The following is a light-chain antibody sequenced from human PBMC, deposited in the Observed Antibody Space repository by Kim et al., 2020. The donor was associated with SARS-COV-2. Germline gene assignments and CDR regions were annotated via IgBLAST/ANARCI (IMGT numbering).Light chain of an antibody. CDR3: QQGVAFPLT. J-gene: IGKJ4*01. CDR2: SAS. V-gene: IGKV1-12*01. CDR1: QDIGDW. Sequence: ASVWDRVTITCRADQDIGDWVAWYQQRSGRGPKLLIYSASHLQGGVPSRFRGSRSGTDFTLTINSLQPEDSATYYCQQGVAFPLTFGGGTKVDIK.